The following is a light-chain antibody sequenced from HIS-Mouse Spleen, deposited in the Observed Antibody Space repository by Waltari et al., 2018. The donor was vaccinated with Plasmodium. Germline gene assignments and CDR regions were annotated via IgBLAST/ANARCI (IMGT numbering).Light chain of an antibody. V-gene: IGLV3-25*03. CDR2: NDS. CDR3: QSADSSGTYRV. Sequence: SYELTQPPSVSVSPGQTARITCSGDALPKQYAYWYQQKPGQAPVLVIYNDSGRPSGIPRRFSGSSSGTTGTLTISGVQAEDEADYYCQSADSSGTYRVFGGGTKLTVL. CDR1: ALPKQY. J-gene: IGLJ2*01.